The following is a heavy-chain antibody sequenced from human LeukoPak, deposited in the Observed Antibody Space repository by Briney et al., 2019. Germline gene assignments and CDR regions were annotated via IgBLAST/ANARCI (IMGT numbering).Heavy chain of an antibody. D-gene: IGHD1-26*01. V-gene: IGHV1-46*01. CDR3: ASLRERSYYARGFDY. CDR2: INPSGGST. J-gene: IGHJ4*02. CDR1: GYTFTGYY. Sequence: ASVKVSCKASGYTFTGYYMHWVRQAPGQGLEWMGFINPSGGSTSYAQKFQGRVTMTRDTSTSTVYMELSSLRSEDTAVYHCASLRERSYYARGFDYWGRGTLVTVSS.